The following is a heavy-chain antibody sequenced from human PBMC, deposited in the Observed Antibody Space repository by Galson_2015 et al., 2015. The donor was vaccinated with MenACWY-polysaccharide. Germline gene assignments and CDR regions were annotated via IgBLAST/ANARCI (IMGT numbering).Heavy chain of an antibody. CDR3: ARIAAGRGRPGEVVITNDFDY. Sequence: SVKVSCKASGYTFTTYGISWVRQAPGQGLEWLGWISAYNGDLNYAQKLEDRITMTTDSSTSTAYMDLRSLRSDDTAVYYCARIAAGRGRPGEVVITNDFDYWGQGTLVTVSS. D-gene: IGHD3-22*01. CDR1: GYTFTTYG. V-gene: IGHV1-18*01. CDR2: ISAYNGDL. J-gene: IGHJ4*02.